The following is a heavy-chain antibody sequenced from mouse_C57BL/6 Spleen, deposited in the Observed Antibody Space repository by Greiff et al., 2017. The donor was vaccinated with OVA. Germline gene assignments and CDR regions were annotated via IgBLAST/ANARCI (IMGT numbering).Heavy chain of an antibody. D-gene: IGHD1-1*01. J-gene: IGHJ4*01. V-gene: IGHV1-82*01. Sequence: QVQLQQSGPELVKPGASVKISCKASGYAFSSSWMNWVKQRPGKGLEWIGRIYPGDGDTNYNGKFKGKATLTADNSSSTAYMQLSSLTSEDSAVYFCARSGCSSLYYYAMDYWGQGTSVTVSS. CDR2: IYPGDGDT. CDR3: ARSGCSSLYYYAMDY. CDR1: GYAFSSSW.